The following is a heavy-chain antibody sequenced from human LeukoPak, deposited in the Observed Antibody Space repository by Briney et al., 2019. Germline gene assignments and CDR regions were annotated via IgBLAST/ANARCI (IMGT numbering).Heavy chain of an antibody. CDR3: AKHCTNGVCYDY. D-gene: IGHD2-8*01. CDR2: ISGSGSST. V-gene: IGHV3-23*01. CDR1: GFTFSSYA. Sequence: GGSLRLSCAASGFTFSSYAMSWVHQAPGKGLEWVSAISGSGSSTYYADSVKGRFTISRDNSKNTLYLQMNSLRAEDTAVYYCAKHCTNGVCYDYWGQGTLVTVSS. J-gene: IGHJ4*02.